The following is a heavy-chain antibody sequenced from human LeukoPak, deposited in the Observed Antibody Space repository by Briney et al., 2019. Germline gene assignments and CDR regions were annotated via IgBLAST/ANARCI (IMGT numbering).Heavy chain of an antibody. CDR2: IGAYNGYT. CDR3: ARVSGYYYDSSGYAHTTPNWFDP. Sequence: VAVKVSCKACGCRFTRYGISWVGQAPGQGLVGVGWIGAYNGYTDYAQKLQGRATMTTDTSTSTAYIELNTLTSDDTAVYYCARVSGYYYDSSGYAHTTPNWFDPWGRGTLVTVSS. D-gene: IGHD3-22*01. J-gene: IGHJ5*02. CDR1: GCRFTRYG. V-gene: IGHV1-18*01.